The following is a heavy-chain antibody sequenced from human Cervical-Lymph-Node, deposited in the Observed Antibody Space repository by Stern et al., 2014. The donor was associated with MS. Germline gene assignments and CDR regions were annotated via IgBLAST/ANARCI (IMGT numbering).Heavy chain of an antibody. CDR1: GFTFSNYG. CDR3: AKDLAPKVRGVDGMDV. CDR2: ISYDGSNK. J-gene: IGHJ6*02. Sequence: VQLVESGGGVVQPGRSLRLSCAASGFTFSNYGMHLVRQAPGKGLEWVAVISYDGSNKYYSDSVKGRFTISRDNSKNTLYLQMNSLRAEDTAVYYCAKDLAPKVRGVDGMDVWGQGTTVTVSS. D-gene: IGHD3-10*01. V-gene: IGHV3-30*18.